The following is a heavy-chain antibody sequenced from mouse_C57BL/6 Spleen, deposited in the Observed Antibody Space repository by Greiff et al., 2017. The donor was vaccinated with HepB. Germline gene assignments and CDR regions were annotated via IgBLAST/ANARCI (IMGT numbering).Heavy chain of an antibody. J-gene: IGHJ1*03. CDR3: TRDYGSKDPHWYFDV. V-gene: IGHV5-9-1*02. Sequence: EVKLMESGEGLVKPGGSLKLSCAASGFTFSSYAMSWVRQTPEKRLEWVAYISSGGDYIYYADTVKGRFTISRDNARNTLYLQMSSLKSEDTAMYYCTRDYGSKDPHWYFDVWGTGTTVTVSS. CDR1: GFTFSSYA. CDR2: ISSGGDYI. D-gene: IGHD1-1*01.